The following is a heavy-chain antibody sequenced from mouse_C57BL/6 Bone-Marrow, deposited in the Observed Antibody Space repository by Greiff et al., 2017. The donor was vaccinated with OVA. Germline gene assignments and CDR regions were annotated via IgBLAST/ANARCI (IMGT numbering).Heavy chain of an antibody. CDR1: GYTFTDYN. CDR3: ARRGTGTNYYAMDY. Sequence: VQLQQSGPELVKPGASVKIPCKASGYTFTDYNMDWVKQSHGKSLEWIGDINPNNGGTIYNQKFKGKATLTVDKSSSTAYMELRSLTSEDTAVYYCARRGTGTNYYAMDYWGQGTSVTVSS. CDR2: INPNNGGT. D-gene: IGHD4-1*01. J-gene: IGHJ4*01. V-gene: IGHV1-18*01.